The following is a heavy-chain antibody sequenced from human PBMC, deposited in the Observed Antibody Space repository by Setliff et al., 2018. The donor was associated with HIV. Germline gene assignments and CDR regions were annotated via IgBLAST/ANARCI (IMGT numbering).Heavy chain of an antibody. CDR3: AKVRLGHYVSGDAFDI. CDR1: GFSINNYD. J-gene: IGHJ3*02. D-gene: IGHD3-10*02. V-gene: IGHV3-48*03. Sequence: QSGGSLRLSCVASGFSINNYDMNWVRQAPGRGLEWISHISSSGNTIYYADSVRGRFTISRDNAKNSLYLQMIGLRAEDTAVYYCAKVRLGHYVSGDAFDIWGQGTMVTVSS. CDR2: ISSSGNTI.